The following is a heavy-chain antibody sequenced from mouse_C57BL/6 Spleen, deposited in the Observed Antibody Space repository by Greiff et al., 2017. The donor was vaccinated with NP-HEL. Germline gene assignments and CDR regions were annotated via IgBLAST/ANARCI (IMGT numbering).Heavy chain of an antibody. J-gene: IGHJ3*01. Sequence: EVQVVESGGGLVQPGGSLSLSCAASGFTFTDYYMSWVRQPPGKALEWLGFIRNKANGYTTEYSASVKGRFTISRDNSQSILYLQMNALRAEDSATYYCARSSGGYFAYWGQGTLVTVSA. CDR2: IRNKANGYTT. CDR1: GFTFTDYY. V-gene: IGHV7-3*01. D-gene: IGHD2-2*01. CDR3: ARSSGGYFAY.